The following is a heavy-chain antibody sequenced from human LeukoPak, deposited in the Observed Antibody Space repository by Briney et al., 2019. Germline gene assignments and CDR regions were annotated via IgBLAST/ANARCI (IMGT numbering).Heavy chain of an antibody. CDR1: GFTFSSYA. CDR3: ARDRPYYYDSSGYYYVY. Sequence: PGGSLRLSCAASGFTFSSYAMHWVRQAPGKGREGVSYISGNGNTIYYADSVKGRFTSSRDNAKNSLYLQMNSQRAEDTAVYYCARDRPYYYDSSGYYYVYWGQGTLVTVSS. D-gene: IGHD3-22*01. J-gene: IGHJ4*02. V-gene: IGHV3-48*04. CDR2: ISGNGNTI.